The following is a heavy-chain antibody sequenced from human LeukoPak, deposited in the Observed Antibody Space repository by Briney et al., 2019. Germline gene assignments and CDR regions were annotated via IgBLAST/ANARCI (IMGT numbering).Heavy chain of an antibody. CDR1: GFSFSNHG. CDR2: IWDDGNNK. CDR3: ARDSYQDYYGRFDP. J-gene: IGHJ5*02. Sequence: GGSLRLSCAASGFSFSNHGMHWVRQAPGKRLEWVAVIWDDGNNKRYANSVNGRYTISRDNSENTLYLQMNGLTAEDTAMYYCARDSYQDYYGRFDPWGQGTLVIVSS. D-gene: IGHD3-10*01. V-gene: IGHV3-33*01.